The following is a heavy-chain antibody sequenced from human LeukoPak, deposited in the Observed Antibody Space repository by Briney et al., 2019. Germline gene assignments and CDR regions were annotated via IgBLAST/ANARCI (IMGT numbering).Heavy chain of an antibody. CDR3: ARGLYYDSSIDY. CDR2: ISSSGSTI. V-gene: IGHV3-48*04. CDR1: GFPFSSYS. Sequence: GGSLRLSCAASGFPFSSYSMNWVRQAPGKGLEWVSYISSSGSTIYYADSVKGRFTISRDNAKNSLYLQMNSLRAEDTAVYYCARGLYYDSSIDYWGQGTLVTVSS. J-gene: IGHJ4*02. D-gene: IGHD3-22*01.